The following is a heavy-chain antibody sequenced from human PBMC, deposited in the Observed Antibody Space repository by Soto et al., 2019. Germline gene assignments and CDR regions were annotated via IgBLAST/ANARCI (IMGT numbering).Heavy chain of an antibody. V-gene: IGHV3-23*01. Sequence: LRLSCGASGINFSSRAVSWLRQAPGEGLEWVSGTTDSGGDSKSADSVRGRFTIDRDTSKSTLSMQMSSLRVDDSAVYYCASGSSDSYPASLIFDFWGRGSLVTVSS. CDR3: ASGSSDSYPASLIFDF. D-gene: IGHD2-21*01. CDR2: TTDSGGDS. J-gene: IGHJ4*02. CDR1: GINFSSRA.